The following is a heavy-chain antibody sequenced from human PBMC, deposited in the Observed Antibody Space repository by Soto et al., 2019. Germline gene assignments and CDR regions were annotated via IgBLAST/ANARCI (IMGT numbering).Heavy chain of an antibody. V-gene: IGHV1-2*04. J-gene: IGHJ6*02. D-gene: IGHD6-13*01. CDR2: INPNSGGT. Sequence: ASVKVSCKASGYTFTGYYMHWVRQAPGQGLEWMGWINPNSGGTNYAQKFQGWVTMTRDTSISTAYMELSRLRSDDTAVYYCARDRSSSWYDYYYGMDVWGQGTTVTVSS. CDR3: ARDRSSSWYDYYYGMDV. CDR1: GYTFTGYY.